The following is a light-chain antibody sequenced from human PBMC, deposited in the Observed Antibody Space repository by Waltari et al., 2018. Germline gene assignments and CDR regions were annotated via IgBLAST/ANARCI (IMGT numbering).Light chain of an antibody. V-gene: IGKV3-20*01. CDR3: QHHGSSIFT. CDR2: DVS. CDR1: KRVTSSN. Sequence: EIVLTQSPGTLSLSPGERATLSCRASKRVTSSNLAGYQHNPGQAPRLLIYDVSSRATELPDRFRGSGYGTDFTLTISRLEPEDFAVYYCQHHGSSIFTFGPGTKVDIK. J-gene: IGKJ3*01.